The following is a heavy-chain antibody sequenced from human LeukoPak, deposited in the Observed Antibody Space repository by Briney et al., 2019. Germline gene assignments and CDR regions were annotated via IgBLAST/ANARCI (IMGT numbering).Heavy chain of an antibody. D-gene: IGHD3-9*01. J-gene: IGHJ5*02. V-gene: IGHV1-2*02. CDR1: GYTFNDYY. Sequence: ASVKVSCKASGYTFNDYYMHWVRQAPGQGLEWMGRINPDSGGTDYAQKFQGRVTMTRDTSITTAYMDLDRLRSDDTAVYYCARLGENGLLTGYFYPWGQGTLVTVSS. CDR2: INPDSGGT. CDR3: ARLGENGLLTGYFYP.